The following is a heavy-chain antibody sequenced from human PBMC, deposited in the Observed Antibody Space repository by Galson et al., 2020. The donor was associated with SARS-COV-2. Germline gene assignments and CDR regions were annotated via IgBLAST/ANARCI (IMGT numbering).Heavy chain of an antibody. V-gene: IGHV1-18*01. CDR3: ARDNYYGSGYFDY. Sequence: KLQGRVTMTTDTSTSTAYMELRSLRSDDTAVYYCARDNYYGSGYFDYWGQGTLVTVSS. D-gene: IGHD3-10*01. J-gene: IGHJ4*02.